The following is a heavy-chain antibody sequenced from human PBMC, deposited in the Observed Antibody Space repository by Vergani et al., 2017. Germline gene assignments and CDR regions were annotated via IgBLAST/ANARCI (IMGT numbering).Heavy chain of an antibody. D-gene: IGHD3-22*01. CDR3: ARVYYYDSSGYYYLNWFDP. Sequence: QVQLQESGPGLVKPSQTLSLTCTVSGGSISSGSYYWSWIRQPPGKGLEWIGYIYYSGSTNYNPSLKSRVTISVDTSKNQFSLKLSSVTAADTAVYYCARVYYYDSSGYYYLNWFDPWGQGTLVTVSS. J-gene: IGHJ5*02. CDR2: IYYSGST. V-gene: IGHV4-61*01. CDR1: GGSISSGSYY.